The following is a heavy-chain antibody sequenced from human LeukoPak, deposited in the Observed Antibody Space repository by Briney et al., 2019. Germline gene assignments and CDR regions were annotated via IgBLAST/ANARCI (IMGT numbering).Heavy chain of an antibody. Sequence: GGSLRLSCAASGFTFCSYAMSWVRQAPGKGLEWVSAISGSGGSTYYADSVKGRFTISRDNSKNTLYLQMNSLRAEDTAVYYFAKDSYTIFGVVNITDWGQGTLVNGSS. CDR2: ISGSGGST. CDR1: GFTFCSYA. D-gene: IGHD3-3*01. V-gene: IGHV3-23*01. J-gene: IGHJ4*02. CDR3: AKDSYTIFGVVNITD.